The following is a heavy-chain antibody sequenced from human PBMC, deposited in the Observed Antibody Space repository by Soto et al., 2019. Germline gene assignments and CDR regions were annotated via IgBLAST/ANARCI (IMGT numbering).Heavy chain of an antibody. Sequence: GGSLRLSCAASGFTVSSNYMSWVRQAPGKGLEWVSVIYSGGSTYYADSVKGRFTISRDNSKNTLYLQMNSLRAEDTAVYYCGRDITGVGATYATWYFDLWGRGTLVTVSS. D-gene: IGHD1-26*01. V-gene: IGHV3-53*01. CDR1: GFTVSSNY. J-gene: IGHJ2*01. CDR3: GRDITGVGATYATWYFDL. CDR2: IYSGGST.